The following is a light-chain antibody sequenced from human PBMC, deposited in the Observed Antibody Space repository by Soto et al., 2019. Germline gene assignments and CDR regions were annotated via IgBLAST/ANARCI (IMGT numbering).Light chain of an antibody. V-gene: IGLV2-14*01. CDR1: TTDVGGHKY. J-gene: IGLJ2*01. Sequence: QSVLTQPASVSGSPGQSSTISCTGTTTDVGGHKYVSWYQQYPGKAPEVMIYDVNNLAAGVSYRFSGSKSGNKASLTISGRQAEDEADYYCIAYTGPGTLVVFGVGTK. CDR2: DVN. CDR3: IAYTGPGTLVV.